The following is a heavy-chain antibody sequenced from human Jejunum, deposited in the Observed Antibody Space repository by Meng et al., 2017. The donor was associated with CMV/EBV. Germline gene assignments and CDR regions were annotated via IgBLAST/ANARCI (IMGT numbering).Heavy chain of an antibody. V-gene: IGHV3-23*01. Sequence: SGFTFSSYGMTWVGRAQGKGLDWVSTISGSGDRKYNSDSVKGRLTISRDNSKSTLFLQMNSLRAEDTAVYFCAKYNYGDFINWLDPWGQGTLVTVSS. CDR3: AKYNYGDFINWLDP. J-gene: IGHJ5*02. CDR2: ISGSGDRK. D-gene: IGHD4-17*01. CDR1: GFTFSSYG.